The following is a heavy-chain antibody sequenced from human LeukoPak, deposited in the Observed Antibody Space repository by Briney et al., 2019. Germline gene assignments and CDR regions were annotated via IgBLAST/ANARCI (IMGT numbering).Heavy chain of an antibody. J-gene: IGHJ3*02. V-gene: IGHV3-30*02. D-gene: IGHD6-19*01. CDR3: AKVHPGYSSGWKEVGAFDI. CDR1: GFTFSSYG. Sequence: GGSLRLSCAASGFTFSSYGMHWVRQAPGKGLEWVAFIRYDGSNKYYADSVKGRFTISRDNSKNTLYLQMNGLRAEDTAVYYCAKVHPGYSSGWKEVGAFDIWGQGTMVTVSS. CDR2: IRYDGSNK.